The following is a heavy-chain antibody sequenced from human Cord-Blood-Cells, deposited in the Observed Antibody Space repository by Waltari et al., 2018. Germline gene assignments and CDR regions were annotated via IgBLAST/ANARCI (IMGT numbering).Heavy chain of an antibody. D-gene: IGHD4-4*01. CDR2: IYHSGST. J-gene: IGHJ4*02. V-gene: IGHV4-38-2*02. CDR3: ARPSLTVTGDY. CDR1: GYSISSGYY. Sequence: QVQLQESGPGLVKPSETLSPTCTVSGYSISSGYYWGWIRQPPGKGLEWIGSIYHSGSTYYNPSLKSRVTISVDTSKNQFSLKLSSVTAADTAVYYCARPSLTVTGDYWGQGTLVTVSS.